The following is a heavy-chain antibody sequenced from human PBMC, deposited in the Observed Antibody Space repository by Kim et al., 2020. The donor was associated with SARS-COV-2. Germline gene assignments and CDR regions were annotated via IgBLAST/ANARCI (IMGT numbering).Heavy chain of an antibody. Sequence: GGSLRLSCAASGFTFGDYAMHWVRQAPGKGLEWVSGISWNTGSIGYTDSVKGRFTISRDNAKNSLYLQMNSLRPEDTALYYCAKDYYASGYNYYGMDVWGQGTTVRVSS. D-gene: IGHD3-10*01. CDR1: GFTFGDYA. V-gene: IGHV3-9*01. CDR2: ISWNTGSI. J-gene: IGHJ6*02. CDR3: AKDYYASGYNYYGMDV.